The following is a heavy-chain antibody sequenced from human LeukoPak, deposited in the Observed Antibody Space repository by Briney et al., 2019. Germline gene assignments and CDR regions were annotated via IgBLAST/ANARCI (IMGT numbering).Heavy chain of an antibody. CDR2: IIPIFVTP. CDR1: GDNFSSYA. CDR3: ATVGYCGSSSCLAAAGLDY. J-gene: IGHJ4*02. Sequence: SVKVSCKASGDNFSSYAFSWVRQAPGQGLEWMGGIIPIFVTPNYAQKLQGRVTISADEFTTTAYMELSSLRSEDTAMYYCATVGYCGSSSCLAAAGLDYWGQGTLVTVSS. V-gene: IGHV1-69*13. D-gene: IGHD2-2*03.